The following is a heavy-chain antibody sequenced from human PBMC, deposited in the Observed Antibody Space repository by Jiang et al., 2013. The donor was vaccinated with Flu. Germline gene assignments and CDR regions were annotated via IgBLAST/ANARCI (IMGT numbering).Heavy chain of an antibody. CDR1: SGSLSSYD. D-gene: IGHD1-26*01. J-gene: IGHJ3*01. V-gene: IGHV1-69*04. Sequence: ELKKPGSSVKVSCMASSGSLSSYDINWVRQAPGQGLEWVGKIIPVVDMASYAQKFQGRVTITADRSTSKVYLEVSSLTSEDTAVYYCARGGALDVWGPGAMVTVSS. CDR3: ARGGALDV. CDR2: IIPVVDMA.